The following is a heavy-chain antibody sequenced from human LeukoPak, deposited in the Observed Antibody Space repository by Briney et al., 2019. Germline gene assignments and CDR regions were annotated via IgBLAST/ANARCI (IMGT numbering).Heavy chain of an antibody. D-gene: IGHD4-17*01. CDR1: GFTFSSYS. CDR3: ARAPDGDPAPGDL. V-gene: IGHV3-21*01. CDR2: ISSSSSYI. Sequence: GGSLRLSCAASGFTFSSYSMNWVRQAPGEGLEWVSSISSSSSYIYYADSVKGRFTISRDNAKNSLYLQMNSLRAEDTAVYYCARAPDGDPAPGDLWGRGTLVTVSS. J-gene: IGHJ2*01.